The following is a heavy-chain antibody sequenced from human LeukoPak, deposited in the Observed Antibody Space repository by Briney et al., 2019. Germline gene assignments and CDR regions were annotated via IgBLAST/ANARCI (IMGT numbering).Heavy chain of an antibody. CDR1: GYTFTSYA. D-gene: IGHD6-13*01. CDR2: MNPNSGNT. V-gene: IGHV1-8*03. CDR3: ARGPRQQQLVG. J-gene: IGHJ4*02. Sequence: ASVKVSCKASGYTFTSYAMNWVRQAPGQGLEWMGWMNPNSGNTGYAQKFQGRVTITRNTSIGTAYMELSSLRSEDTAVYFCARGPRQQQLVGWGQGTLVTVSS.